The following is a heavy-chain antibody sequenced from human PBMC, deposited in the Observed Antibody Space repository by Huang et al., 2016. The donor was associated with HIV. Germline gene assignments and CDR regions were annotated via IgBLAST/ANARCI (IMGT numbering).Heavy chain of an antibody. D-gene: IGHD6-13*01. J-gene: IGHJ4*02. CDR3: AKGGSAAAVLDF. CDR2: ISYDGKTK. CDR1: GFTFSSYG. Sequence: QVQLVESGGGVVQPGRSLRISCAAYGFTFSSYGMHWVRQAPGKGLEWGAVISYDGKTKYYADSVKGRFSISRDNSKTTVYLQLNSLRVEDTAVYYCAKGGSAAAVLDFWGQGTLVTVSS. V-gene: IGHV3-30*18.